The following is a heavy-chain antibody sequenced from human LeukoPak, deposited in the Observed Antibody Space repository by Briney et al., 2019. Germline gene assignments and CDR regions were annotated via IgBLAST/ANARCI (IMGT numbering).Heavy chain of an antibody. V-gene: IGHV3-48*03. D-gene: IGHD6-19*01. CDR1: GFTFSSYE. J-gene: IGHJ4*02. Sequence: GGSLRLSCAASGFTFSSYEMNWVRQAPGKGLEWVSYISSSGSTIYYADSVKGRFTISRDNAKNSLYLQMNSLRAEDTAVYYCAKGDIAVAREPYFDYWGQGTLVTVSS. CDR2: ISSSGSTI. CDR3: AKGDIAVAREPYFDY.